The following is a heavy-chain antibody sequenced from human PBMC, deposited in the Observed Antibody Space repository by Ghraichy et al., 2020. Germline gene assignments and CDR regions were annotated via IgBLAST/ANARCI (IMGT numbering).Heavy chain of an antibody. Sequence: GGSLRLSCAASGFTFGSYGMHWVRQAPGKGLEWVAVISYDGSNKYYADSVKGRFTISRDNSKNTLYLQMNSLRAEDTAVYYCAKVGSGNYQYYFDYWGQGTLVTVSS. D-gene: IGHD4-11*01. CDR3: AKVGSGNYQYYFDY. J-gene: IGHJ4*02. CDR1: GFTFGSYG. V-gene: IGHV3-30*18. CDR2: ISYDGSNK.